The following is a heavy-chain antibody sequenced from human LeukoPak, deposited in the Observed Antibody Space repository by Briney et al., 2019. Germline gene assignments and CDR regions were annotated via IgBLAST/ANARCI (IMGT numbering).Heavy chain of an antibody. V-gene: IGHV3-23*01. CDR2: VFDSGAPS. CDR1: GFSFGRHA. D-gene: IGHD3-16*01. J-gene: IGHJ3*02. Sequence: GGSLRLSCVGSGFSFGRHAMNWVRQVPGKGLEWVSSVFDSGAPSYYAASVGGRFTISRDISKNTLYLQMGRLTAEDTAIYYCTRAVGGGRDAYDIWGQGTTVTVSS. CDR3: TRAVGGGRDAYDI.